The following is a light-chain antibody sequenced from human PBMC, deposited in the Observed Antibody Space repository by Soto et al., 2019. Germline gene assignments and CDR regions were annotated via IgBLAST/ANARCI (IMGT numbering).Light chain of an antibody. V-gene: IGLV2-14*01. CDR2: DVS. CDR1: SSDVGGYNY. CDR3: SSYTSSSPLV. J-gene: IGLJ3*02. Sequence: QSALTQPASVSGSPGQSITISCTGTSSDVGGYNYVSWYQQHPGKAPKLMIYDVSNRPSGVSNRFSGSKSGNTASLTISGLQAEDGGDYYCSSYTSSSPLVFGGGTKLTAL.